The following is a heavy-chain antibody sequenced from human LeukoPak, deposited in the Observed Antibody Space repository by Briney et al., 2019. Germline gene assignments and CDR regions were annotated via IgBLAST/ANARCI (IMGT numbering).Heavy chain of an antibody. V-gene: IGHV4-39*07. CDR1: GASISSGSYY. D-gene: IGHD7-27*01. CDR3: ARAHLGLGY. Sequence: SETLSLTCSVSGASISSGSYYWGWVRQPPGKGLVWIGSIYYSGSTYYNPSLKSRVTISIDTSTNQFSLKLTSVTAADTAVYYCARAHLGLGYWGQGILVTVSS. J-gene: IGHJ4*02. CDR2: IYYSGST.